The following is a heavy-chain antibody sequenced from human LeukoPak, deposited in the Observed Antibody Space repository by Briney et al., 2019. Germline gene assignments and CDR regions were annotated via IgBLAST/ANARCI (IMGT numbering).Heavy chain of an antibody. V-gene: IGHV3-30*04. CDR1: GYTFSSYP. Sequence: PGGSLRLSCAASGYTFSSYPMSWVRQAPGKGLECVARISEDGSTIHYADSVRGRVTISRDNSKNTLYLQMNTLRPEDTAVYYRARGGHGGDCYLYWGQGTLVTVSS. CDR2: ISEDGSTI. CDR3: ARGGHGGDCYLY. J-gene: IGHJ4*02. D-gene: IGHD2-21*02.